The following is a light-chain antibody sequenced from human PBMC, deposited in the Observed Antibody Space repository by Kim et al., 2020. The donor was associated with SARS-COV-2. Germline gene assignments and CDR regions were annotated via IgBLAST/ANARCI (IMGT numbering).Light chain of an antibody. CDR3: QQYNGYHT. CDR2: ETS. V-gene: IGKV1-5*03. J-gene: IGKJ2*01. Sequence: DIQMTQSPSTLSASVGDRVTITCRASQSISRWPAWYQQKPGKAPKLLIYETSRLESGVPSRFSGSGSGTEFTLTINSLQPDDFATYFCQQYNGYHTFGQGTKLEI. CDR1: QSISRW.